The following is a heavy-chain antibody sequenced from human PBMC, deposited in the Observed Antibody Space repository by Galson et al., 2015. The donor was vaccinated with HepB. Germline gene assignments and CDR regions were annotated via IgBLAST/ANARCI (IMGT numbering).Heavy chain of an antibody. CDR3: AREVDGYNSNYYYYMDV. D-gene: IGHD5-24*01. J-gene: IGHJ6*03. V-gene: IGHV3-74*01. CDR2: INSDGSST. CDR1: GFTFSSYW. Sequence: SLRLSCAASGFTFSSYWMHWVRQAPGKGLVWVSRINSDGSSTSYADSVKGRFTISRDNAKNTLYLQMNSLRAEDTAVYYCAREVDGYNSNYYYYMDVWGKGTTVTVSS.